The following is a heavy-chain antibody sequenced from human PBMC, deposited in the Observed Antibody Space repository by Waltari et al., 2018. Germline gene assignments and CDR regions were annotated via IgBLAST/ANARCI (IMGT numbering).Heavy chain of an antibody. Sequence: QVQLQESGPGLVKPSQTLSLTCTVSGGSISSGSYYWSWIRQPAGKGLEWIGRIYTSGSTNYNPSLKSRVTISGDTSKNQFSLKLSSVTAADTAVYYCARGMATKIDHDYWGQGTLVTVSS. V-gene: IGHV4-61*02. CDR2: IYTSGST. CDR1: GGSISSGSYY. CDR3: ARGMATKIDHDY. D-gene: IGHD5-12*01. J-gene: IGHJ4*02.